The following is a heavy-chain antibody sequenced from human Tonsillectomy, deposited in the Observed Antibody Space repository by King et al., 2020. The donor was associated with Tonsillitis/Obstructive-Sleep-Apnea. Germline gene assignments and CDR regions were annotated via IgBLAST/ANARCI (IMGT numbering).Heavy chain of an antibody. CDR3: ATADYDFWCVSYRHWFDP. CDR2: INHSGST. Sequence: VQLQQWGAGLLKPSETLSLTCAVYGGSFSGYYWNWIRQPPGKGLEWIGDINHSGSTNYNPSLRGRVTISVDTSKNQFSLNLDSVTAADTARFYCATADYDFWCVSYRHWFDPWGQGTLVTVSS. CDR1: GGSFSGYY. V-gene: IGHV4-34*01. D-gene: IGHD3-3*01. J-gene: IGHJ5*02.